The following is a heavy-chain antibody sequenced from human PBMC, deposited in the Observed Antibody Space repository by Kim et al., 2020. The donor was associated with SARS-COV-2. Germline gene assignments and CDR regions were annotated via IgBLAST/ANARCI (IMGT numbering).Heavy chain of an antibody. CDR1: GFTFSNAW. Sequence: GGSLRLSCAASGFTFSNAWMSWVRQAPGKGLEWVGRIKSKTDGGTTDYAAPVKGRFTISRDDSKNTLYLQMNSLKTEDTAVYYCTTGRGDSNYPFDYWGQGTLVTVSS. V-gene: IGHV3-15*01. CDR3: TTGRGDSNYPFDY. CDR2: IKSKTDGGTT. J-gene: IGHJ4*02. D-gene: IGHD4-4*01.